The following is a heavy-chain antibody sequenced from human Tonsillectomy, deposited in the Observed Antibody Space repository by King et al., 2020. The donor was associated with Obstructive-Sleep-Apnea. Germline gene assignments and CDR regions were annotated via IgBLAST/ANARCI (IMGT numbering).Heavy chain of an antibody. CDR3: ARGWPRYCSSTSCRKSSNWFDP. CDR2: INPNSGGT. Sequence: VQLVESGAEVKKPGASVKVSCKASGYTFTGYYMHWVRQAPGHGLEWMGWINPNSGGTNYAQKFQGGVTMTRDTSISTAYMELSRLRSDDTAVYYCARGWPRYCSSTSCRKSSNWFDPWGQGTLVTVSS. CDR1: GYTFTGYY. V-gene: IGHV1-2*02. J-gene: IGHJ5*02. D-gene: IGHD2-2*01.